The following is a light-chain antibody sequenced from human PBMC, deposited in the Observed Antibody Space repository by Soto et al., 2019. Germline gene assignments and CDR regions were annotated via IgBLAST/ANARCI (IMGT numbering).Light chain of an antibody. CDR2: GAS. V-gene: IGKV3-11*01. CDR1: QSVYNN. Sequence: EIVMTQSPATLSVSPGETATLSCRASQSVYNNLAWYQQRPGQAPRLLIHGASTRATGVPARFSGSGSGTDFTLTISSLEPEDFAVYYCQQRSNWSSLTFGGGTKVDIK. J-gene: IGKJ4*01. CDR3: QQRSNWSSLT.